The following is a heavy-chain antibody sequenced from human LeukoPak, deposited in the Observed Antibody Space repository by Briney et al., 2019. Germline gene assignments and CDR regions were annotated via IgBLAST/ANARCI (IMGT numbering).Heavy chain of an antibody. J-gene: IGHJ4*02. CDR2: INTNGGTT. CDR3: AREGIYCSSTSCPIDY. CDR1: GFTFSTFA. D-gene: IGHD2-2*01. Sequence: GGSLRLSCAASGFTFSTFAMQWVRQAPEKGLEYVSGINTNGGTTYYANSVKGRFTISRDNSKNSLYLQMNSLRAEDTAVYYCAREGIYCSSTSCPIDYWGQGTLVTVSS. V-gene: IGHV3-64*04.